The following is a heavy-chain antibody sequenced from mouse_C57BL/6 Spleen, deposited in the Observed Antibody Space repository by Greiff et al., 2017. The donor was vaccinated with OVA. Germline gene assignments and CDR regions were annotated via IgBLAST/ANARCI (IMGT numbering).Heavy chain of an antibody. J-gene: IGHJ3*01. CDR1: GYTFTEYT. CDR3: ARHEDGGYDYDGGPWFAY. CDR2: FYPGSGSI. V-gene: IGHV1-62-2*01. D-gene: IGHD2-4*01. Sequence: VKLMESGAELVKPGASVKLSCKASGYTFTEYTIHWVKQRSGQGLEWIGWFYPGSGSIKYNEKFKDKATLTADKSSSTVYMELSRLTSEDSAVYFCARHEDGGYDYDGGPWFAYWGQGTLVTVSA.